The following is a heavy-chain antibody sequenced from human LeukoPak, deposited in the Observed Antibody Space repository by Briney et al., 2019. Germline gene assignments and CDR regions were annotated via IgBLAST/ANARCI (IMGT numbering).Heavy chain of an antibody. CDR2: IYPGDSDT. CDR1: GYSFTSYW. D-gene: IGHD6-13*01. J-gene: IGHJ5*02. CDR3: ARGGIKRQDVRGSSHNWFDP. V-gene: IGHV5-51*01. Sequence: GESLKISCKGSGYSFTSYWIGWVRQMPGKGLEWMGIIYPGDSDTRYSPSFQGQVTISADKSISTAYLQWSSLKASDTAMYYCARGGIKRQDVRGSSHNWFDPWGQGTLVTVSS.